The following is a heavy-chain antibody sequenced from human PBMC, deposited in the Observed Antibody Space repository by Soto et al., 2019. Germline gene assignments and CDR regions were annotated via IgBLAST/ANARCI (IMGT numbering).Heavy chain of an antibody. V-gene: IGHV3-7*04. D-gene: IGHD5-18*01. CDR3: ARAAYSGDGLDI. J-gene: IGHJ6*02. Sequence: DVQLVESGGGLVQPGGSLRLSCAAYRFTFSNYWMTWVRQSPGKGLEWVANIKEDGSKISHVDSVKGRFTISRDNAKNSLDLQMNSLRAEDTAVYYCARAAYSGDGLDIWGQGTTVTVS. CDR2: IKEDGSKI. CDR1: RFTFSNYW.